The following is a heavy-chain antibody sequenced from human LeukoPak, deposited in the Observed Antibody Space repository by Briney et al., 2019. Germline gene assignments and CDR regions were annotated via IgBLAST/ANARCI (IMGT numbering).Heavy chain of an antibody. CDR1: GGSISSYY. D-gene: IGHD6-19*01. J-gene: IGHJ5*02. CDR2: ISSSGST. CDR3: ARVGGYTSGWSNWFDP. V-gene: IGHV4-4*07. Sequence: SETLSLTCTVPGGSISSYYWSWIRQPAGKRLEWIGRISSSGSTNYNPSLKSRVTMSVDSSKNQFSLILISVTAADTAVYYCARVGGYTSGWSNWFDPWGQGTLVTVSS.